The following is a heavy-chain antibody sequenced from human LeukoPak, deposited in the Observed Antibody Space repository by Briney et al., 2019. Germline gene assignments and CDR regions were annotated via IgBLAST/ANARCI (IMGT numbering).Heavy chain of an antibody. V-gene: IGHV4-30-2*01. CDR3: ATAGGTMVRGVFINDAFDI. CDR2: IYQSGST. CDR1: GGSISSGGYS. Sequence: SETLSLTCAVSGGSISSGGYSWSWIRQPPGTGLEWIGCIYQSGSTYYNPSLKSRVTISVDRSKNQFSLRLSSVTAADTAVYYCATAGGTMVRGVFINDAFDIWGQGTMVTVSS. D-gene: IGHD3-10*01. J-gene: IGHJ3*02.